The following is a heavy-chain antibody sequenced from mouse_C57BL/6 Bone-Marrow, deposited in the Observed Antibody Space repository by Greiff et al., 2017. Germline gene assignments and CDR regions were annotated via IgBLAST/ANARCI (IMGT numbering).Heavy chain of an antibody. J-gene: IGHJ3*01. CDR3: ARGHYGFLAWFAY. Sequence: ESGPGLVKPSQSLSLTCSVTGYSITSGYYWNWIRQFPGNKLEWMGYISYDGSNNYNPSLKNRISITRDTSKNQFFLKLNSVTTEDTATYYCARGHYGFLAWFAYWGQGTRVTVSA. D-gene: IGHD2-2*01. V-gene: IGHV3-6*01. CDR2: ISYDGSN. CDR1: GYSITSGYY.